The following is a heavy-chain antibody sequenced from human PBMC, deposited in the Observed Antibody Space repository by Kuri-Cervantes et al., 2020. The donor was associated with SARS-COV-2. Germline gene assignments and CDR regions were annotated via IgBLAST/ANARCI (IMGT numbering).Heavy chain of an antibody. CDR1: GFTFSSYG. CDR2: ISYDGSNK. J-gene: IGHJ6*02. D-gene: IGHD3-22*01. V-gene: IGHV3-30*03. Sequence: GGSLRLSCAASGFTFSSYGMHWVRQAPGKGLEWVAVISYDGSNKYYADSVKGRFTISRDNSKNTLYLQMNSLRAEDTAVYYCARETYYYDSSGYYYSYYYGMDVWGQGTTVTVSS. CDR3: ARETYYYDSSGYYYSYYYGMDV.